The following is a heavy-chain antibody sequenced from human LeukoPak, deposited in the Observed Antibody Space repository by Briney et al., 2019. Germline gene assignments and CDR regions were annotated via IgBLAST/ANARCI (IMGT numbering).Heavy chain of an antibody. J-gene: IGHJ4*02. CDR2: IGGSGGIS. D-gene: IGHD6-19*01. Sequence: PGGSLRLSCAASGFTFSSHAMCWDRQTPGKGLEWVSVIGGSGGISYYADFVRGRFTISRDNSKNTLYMQMNSLRAEDTAVYYCAKGSIVAVAGTIDYWGQGTLVTVSS. CDR1: GFTFSSHA. CDR3: AKGSIVAVAGTIDY. V-gene: IGHV3-23*01.